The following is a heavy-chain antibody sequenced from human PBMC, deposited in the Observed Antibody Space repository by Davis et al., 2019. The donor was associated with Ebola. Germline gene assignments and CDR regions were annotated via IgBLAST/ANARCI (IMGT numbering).Heavy chain of an antibody. CDR3: AKSYSSSSWYFDL. CDR2: ISSSSSTI. CDR1: GFTFSSYS. V-gene: IGHV3-48*01. Sequence: LSLTCAASGFTFSSYSMNWVRQAPGKGLEWVSYISSSSSTIYYADSVKGRFTISRDNAKNSLYLQMNSLRAEDTALYYCAKSYSSSSWYFDLWGRGTLVTVSS. J-gene: IGHJ2*01. D-gene: IGHD6-13*01.